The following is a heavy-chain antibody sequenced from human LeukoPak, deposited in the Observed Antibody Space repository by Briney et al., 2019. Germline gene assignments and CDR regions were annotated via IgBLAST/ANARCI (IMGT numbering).Heavy chain of an antibody. D-gene: IGHD3-10*01. CDR2: ISWNSGSI. Sequence: PGGSLRLSCAASGFTFDDYAMHWVRQAPGKGLEWVSGISWNSGSIGYADSVKGRFTISRDNAKNSLYLQMNSLRAEDTAVYYCARDLMGDYYGSGSHGMDVWGKGTTVTVSS. J-gene: IGHJ6*04. V-gene: IGHV3-9*01. CDR1: GFTFDDYA. CDR3: ARDLMGDYYGSGSHGMDV.